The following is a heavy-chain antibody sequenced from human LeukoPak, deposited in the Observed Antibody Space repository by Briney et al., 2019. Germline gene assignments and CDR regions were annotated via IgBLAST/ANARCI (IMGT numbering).Heavy chain of an antibody. CDR3: ATDRSGYDLGYYGLDV. V-gene: IGHV1-24*01. D-gene: IGHD5-12*01. CDR2: FYPEDEEI. J-gene: IGHJ6*02. CDR1: GNPLSEVS. Sequence: ASVKVSCKVSGNPLSEVSLHWVRQAPGKGLECMGGFYPEDEEIIYAPKFQARVTLTADEYTNTVFMRLTSLRSDDTAVYYCATDRSGYDLGYYGLDVWGRGTTVTVS.